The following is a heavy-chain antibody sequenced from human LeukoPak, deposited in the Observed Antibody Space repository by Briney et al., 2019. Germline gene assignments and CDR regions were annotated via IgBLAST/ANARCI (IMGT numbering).Heavy chain of an antibody. Sequence: PGRSLRLSCAASGFTFSSYGMHWVRQAPGKGLEWVAVISYDGSNKYYADSVKGRFTISRDNSKNTLYLQMNSLRAEDTAVYYYAKGPPGFDYWGQGTLVTVSS. J-gene: IGHJ4*02. CDR2: ISYDGSNK. V-gene: IGHV3-30*18. CDR3: AKGPPGFDY. D-gene: IGHD1-14*01. CDR1: GFTFSSYG.